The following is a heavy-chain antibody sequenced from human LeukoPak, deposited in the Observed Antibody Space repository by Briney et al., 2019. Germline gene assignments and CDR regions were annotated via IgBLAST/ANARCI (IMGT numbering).Heavy chain of an antibody. CDR1: GYTFTSYY. D-gene: IGHD6-13*01. V-gene: IGHV5-51*01. CDR3: ATGGSSWMV. Sequence: KVSCKASGYTFTSYYMHWVRQMPGKGLEWMGIIYHGDSDTTYSPSFQGQVTISADKSINTAYLQWSSLKASDTAIYYCATGGSSWMVWGQGTLVTVSS. CDR2: IYHGDSDT. J-gene: IGHJ4*02.